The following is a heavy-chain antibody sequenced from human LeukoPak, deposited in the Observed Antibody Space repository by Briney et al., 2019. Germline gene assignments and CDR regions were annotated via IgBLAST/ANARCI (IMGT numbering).Heavy chain of an antibody. D-gene: IGHD1-26*01. J-gene: IGHJ6*03. CDR2: INSDGSST. Sequence: GGSLRLSCAASGFTFSSYWMHWVRQAPGKGLVWVSRINSDGSSTSYADSVKGRFTISRDNAKSTLYLQMNSLRAEDTAVYYCARDGGGSYYYYYYYMDVWGKGTTVTVSS. CDR1: GFTFSSYW. CDR3: ARDGGGSYYYYYYYMDV. V-gene: IGHV3-74*01.